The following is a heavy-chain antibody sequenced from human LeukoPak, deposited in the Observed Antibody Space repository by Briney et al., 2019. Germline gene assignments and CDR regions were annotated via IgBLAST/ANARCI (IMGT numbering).Heavy chain of an antibody. CDR1: GFTFSSYG. CDR2: ISYDGSNK. D-gene: IGHD3-22*01. Sequence: GGSLRLSCAASGFTFSSYGMHWVRQAPGKGLEWVAVISYDGSNKYYADSVKGRFTISRDNSKNTLYLQMNSLRAEDTAVYYCAKHARDSSGYRFDYWGQGTLVTVSS. V-gene: IGHV3-30*18. CDR3: AKHARDSSGYRFDY. J-gene: IGHJ4*02.